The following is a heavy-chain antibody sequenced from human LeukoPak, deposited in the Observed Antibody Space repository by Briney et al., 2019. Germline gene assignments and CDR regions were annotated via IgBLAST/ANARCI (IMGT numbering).Heavy chain of an antibody. CDR1: GFTFSSYG. Sequence: GGSLRLSCAASGFTFSSYGMHWVRQAPGKGLEWVAVIWYDGSNKYYADSVKGRFTISRDNSKNTLYLQMNSLRAEDTAVYYCARDPYYYDSSRAPAFDIWGQGTMVTVSS. CDR2: IWYDGSNK. CDR3: ARDPYYYDSSRAPAFDI. V-gene: IGHV3-33*01. J-gene: IGHJ3*02. D-gene: IGHD3-22*01.